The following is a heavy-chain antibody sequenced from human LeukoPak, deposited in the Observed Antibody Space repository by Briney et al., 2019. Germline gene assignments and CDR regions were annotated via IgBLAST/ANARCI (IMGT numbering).Heavy chain of an antibody. V-gene: IGHV3-74*01. Sequence: GGSLRLSCEASGFTFSSHWMHWVRQVPGKGLGWVARIRGDENEIDYADSVKGGFTISRDNAKNTLYLQMNSLRVEDTAVYFCARGHVPGSTRHWDFWGQGTLVTVSS. J-gene: IGHJ4*02. CDR1: GFTFSSHW. D-gene: IGHD3-10*01. CDR2: IRGDENEI. CDR3: ARGHVPGSTRHWDF.